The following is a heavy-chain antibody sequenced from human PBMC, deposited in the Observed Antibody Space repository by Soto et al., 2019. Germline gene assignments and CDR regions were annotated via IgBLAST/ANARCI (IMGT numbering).Heavy chain of an antibody. CDR3: ARHASAVVVASHMDV. J-gene: IGHJ6*02. D-gene: IGHD2-15*01. Sequence: EVQLVQSGAEVKKPGESLKISCKGSGYTFTSDWIAWVRQMPGKGLEWMGIIYPDDSDTRYSPSFRGQVTISADKSTSTAYLQWSSLKASDTAMYYCARHASAVVVASHMDVWGQGTTVTVSS. V-gene: IGHV5-51*01. CDR2: IYPDDSDT. CDR1: GYTFTSDW.